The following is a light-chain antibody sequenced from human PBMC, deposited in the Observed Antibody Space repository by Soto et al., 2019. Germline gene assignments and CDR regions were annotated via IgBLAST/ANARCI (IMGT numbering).Light chain of an antibody. V-gene: IGLV1-40*01. J-gene: IGLJ1*01. CDR3: QSYDSSLSGYV. CDR2: ENN. Sequence: QSVLTQPPSVSEAPGQRVTISCTGSSSNIGAGYEAHWYQQVPGTAPKHLIYENNNRPSGVPDRLSGSKSVTSASLAIAGLQAEDEAEYYCQSYDSSLSGYVFGTGTKVTVL. CDR1: SSNIGAGYE.